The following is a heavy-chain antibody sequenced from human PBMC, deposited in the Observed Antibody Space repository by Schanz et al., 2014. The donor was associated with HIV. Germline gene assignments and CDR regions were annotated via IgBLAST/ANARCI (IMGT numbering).Heavy chain of an antibody. J-gene: IGHJ4*02. Sequence: QVRLVESGGGVVRPGRSLRLSCAASGFTFDSYGMHWVRQAPGKGLEWVAVISYDGRNKYYTDSVKGRVTISRDNSKNTLYLQMTTLRIDDTAVYYCAKPEYDSRGNSQSHFDYWGQGTLVTVSS. D-gene: IGHD3-22*01. CDR1: GFTFDSYG. V-gene: IGHV3-33*05. CDR3: AKPEYDSRGNSQSHFDY. CDR2: ISYDGRNK.